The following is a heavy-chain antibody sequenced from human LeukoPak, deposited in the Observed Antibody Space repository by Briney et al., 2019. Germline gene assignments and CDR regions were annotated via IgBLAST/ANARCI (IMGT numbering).Heavy chain of an antibody. V-gene: IGHV3-7*01. D-gene: IGHD6-13*01. CDR3: ARVGAAAGTGVYYYYGMDV. Sequence: PGGSLRLSCAASGFTFSSYWMSWVRQAPGKGLEWVANIKQDGSEKYYVDSVKGRFTISRDNAKNSLYLQMNSLGAEDTAVYYCARVGAAAGTGVYYYYGMDVWGQGTTVTVSS. CDR1: GFTFSSYW. CDR2: IKQDGSEK. J-gene: IGHJ6*02.